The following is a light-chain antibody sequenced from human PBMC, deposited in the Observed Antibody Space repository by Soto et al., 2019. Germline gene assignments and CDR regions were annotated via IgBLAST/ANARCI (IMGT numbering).Light chain of an antibody. CDR3: VLYMGSGISV. CDR2: STN. CDR1: SGSVSPSYY. J-gene: IGLJ3*02. Sequence: QTVVTQEPSFSVSPGGTVTLTCGLSSGSVSPSYYPSWYQQTPGQAPRTLIHSTNTRSSGVPDRFSGSILGNKAALTITGAQADDESDYYCVLYMGSGISVFGGGTKLTV. V-gene: IGLV8-61*01.